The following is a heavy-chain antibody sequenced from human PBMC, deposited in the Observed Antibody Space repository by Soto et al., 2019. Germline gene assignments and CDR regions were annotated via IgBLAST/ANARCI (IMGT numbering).Heavy chain of an antibody. J-gene: IGHJ5*02. CDR2: ISSSRGNI. D-gene: IGHD2-2*01. Sequence: EVQLVESGGGLVQPGGSLRLSCAASGFTFSSYSMNWVRQAPGKGLEWVSYISSSRGNIYYADSVKGRFTISRDNAKNSLYLQMNSLRAEDTAVYYCARDCPGSSTTFDGSEWCAPWGEGTLVTVSS. V-gene: IGHV3-48*01. CDR1: GFTFSSYS. CDR3: ARDCPGSSTTFDGSEWCAP.